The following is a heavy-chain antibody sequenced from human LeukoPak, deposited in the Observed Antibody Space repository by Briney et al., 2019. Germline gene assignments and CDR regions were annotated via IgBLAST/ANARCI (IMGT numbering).Heavy chain of an antibody. CDR1: GFTFDDYA. CDR3: AKDPQQLVPWGNNWFDP. CDR2: ISWNSGSI. V-gene: IGHV3-9*01. D-gene: IGHD6-13*01. J-gene: IGHJ5*02. Sequence: GGSLRLSCAASGFTFDDYAMHWVRQAPGKGLEWVSVISWNSGSIGYADSVKGRFTISRDNSKNTLYLQMNSLRAEDTAVYYCAKDPQQLVPWGNNWFDPWGQGTLVTVSS.